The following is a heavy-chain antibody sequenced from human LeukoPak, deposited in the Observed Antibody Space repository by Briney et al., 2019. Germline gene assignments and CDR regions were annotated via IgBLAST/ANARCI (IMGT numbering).Heavy chain of an antibody. J-gene: IGHJ4*02. D-gene: IGHD3-9*01. CDR2: ISYDGSNK. Sequence: GRSLRLSCAASGFTFSSYGMHWVRQAPGKGLEWVAVISYDGSNKYYADSVKGRFTISRDNSKNTLYLQMNSLRAEDTAVYYCAKEEGRLTGSLFRHWGQGTLVTVSS. CDR3: AKEEGRLTGSLFRH. V-gene: IGHV3-30*18. CDR1: GFTFSSYG.